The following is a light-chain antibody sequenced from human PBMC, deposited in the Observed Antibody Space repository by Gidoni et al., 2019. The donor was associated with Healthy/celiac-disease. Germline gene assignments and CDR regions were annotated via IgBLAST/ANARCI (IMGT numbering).Light chain of an antibody. J-gene: IGLJ3*02. CDR3: CSYAGSFNWV. CDR2: EGS. V-gene: IGLV2-23*01. CDR1: SSDVGSYNL. Sequence: QSALTQPASVSGSPGQSIPISCTGTSSDVGSYNLVSWYQQHPGKAPKLMIYEGSKRPSGVSNRFSGSKSGNTASLTISGLQAEDEADYYCCSYAGSFNWVFGGGTKLTVL.